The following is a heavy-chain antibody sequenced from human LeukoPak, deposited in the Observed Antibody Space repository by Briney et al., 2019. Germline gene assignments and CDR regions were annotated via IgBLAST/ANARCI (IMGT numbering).Heavy chain of an antibody. J-gene: IGHJ5*02. D-gene: IGHD3-10*01. Sequence: SEALSLTCTVSGASISSSSYYWGWIRQPPGKGLEWIGSIYYSGSTYYNPSLKSRVTISVDTSKNQFSLKLSSVTAADTAVYYCASGMELLWFGELLHWFDPWGQGTLVTVSS. CDR3: ASGMELLWFGELLHWFDP. CDR1: GASISSSSYY. V-gene: IGHV4-39*01. CDR2: IYYSGST.